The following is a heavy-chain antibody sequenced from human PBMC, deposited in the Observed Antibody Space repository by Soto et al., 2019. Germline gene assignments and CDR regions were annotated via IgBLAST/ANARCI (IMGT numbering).Heavy chain of an antibody. CDR3: ARRDSSGYRYYYYGMDV. CDR1: GGTFSSYA. CDR2: IIPIFGTA. D-gene: IGHD3-22*01. J-gene: IGHJ6*02. V-gene: IGHV1-69*13. Sequence: RASVKVSCKASGGTFSSYAISWVRQAPGQGLEWMGGIIPIFGTANYAQKFQGRVTITADESTSTAYMALSSLRSEDTAVYYCARRDSSGYRYYYYGMDVWGQGTTVTVSS.